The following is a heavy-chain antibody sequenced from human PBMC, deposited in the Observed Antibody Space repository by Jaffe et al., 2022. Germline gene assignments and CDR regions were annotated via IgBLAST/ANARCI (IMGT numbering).Heavy chain of an antibody. J-gene: IGHJ4*02. CDR3: ASNPPLRVCSGGSCYSVESGYYFDY. V-gene: IGHV1-69*01. D-gene: IGHD2-15*01. CDR2: IIPIFGTA. Sequence: QVQLVQSGAEVKKPGSSVKVSCKASGGTFSSYAISWVRQAPGQGLEWMGGIIPIFGTANYAQKFQGRVTITADESTSTAYMELSSLRSEDTAVYYCASNPPLRVCSGGSCYSVESGYYFDYWGQGTLVTVSS. CDR1: GGTFSSYA.